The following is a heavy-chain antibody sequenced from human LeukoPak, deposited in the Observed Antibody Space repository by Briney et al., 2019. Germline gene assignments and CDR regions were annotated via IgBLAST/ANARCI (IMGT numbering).Heavy chain of an antibody. D-gene: IGHD3-22*01. J-gene: IGHJ4*02. V-gene: IGHV4-34*01. CDR3: ARVGYYDSSGYDY. Sequence: PSETLSLTCAVYGGSFSGYYRSWIRQPPGKGLEWIGEINHSGSTNYNPSLKSRVTISVDTSKNQFSLKLSSVTAADTAVYYCARVGYYDSSGYDYWGQGTLVTVSS. CDR1: GGSFSGYY. CDR2: INHSGST.